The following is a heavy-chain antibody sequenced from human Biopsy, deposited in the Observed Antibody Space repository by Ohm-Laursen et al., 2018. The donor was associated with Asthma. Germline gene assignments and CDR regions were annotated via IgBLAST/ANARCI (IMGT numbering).Heavy chain of an antibody. CDR1: GYTFTSYA. D-gene: IGHD3-3*01. Sequence: ALVKVSCKASGYTFTSYALHWVRQAPGLRPEWMGRSNAGYGNTKYSQKFQGRLTITRDTSASTVYMELSALTSEDTAVYFCAWPDMVASIFRVWGQGTLVTVSS. J-gene: IGHJ4*02. V-gene: IGHV1-3*01. CDR3: AWPDMVASIFRV. CDR2: SNAGYGNT.